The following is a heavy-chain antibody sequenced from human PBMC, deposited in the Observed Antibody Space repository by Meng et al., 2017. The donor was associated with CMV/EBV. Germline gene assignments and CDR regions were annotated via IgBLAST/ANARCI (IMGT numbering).Heavy chain of an antibody. J-gene: IGHJ5*02. V-gene: IGHV3-11*06. CDR3: ARESTGDWFDP. Sequence: QVQLVGSGGGVVKPGGSLSVSCAASGFTFSDYYMSWIRQAPGKGLEWVSYISSSSSYTNYADSVKGRFTISRDNAKNSLYLQMNSLRAEDTAVYYCARESTGDWFDPWGQGTLVTVSS. CDR2: ISSSSSYT. CDR1: GFTFSDYY. D-gene: IGHD7-27*01.